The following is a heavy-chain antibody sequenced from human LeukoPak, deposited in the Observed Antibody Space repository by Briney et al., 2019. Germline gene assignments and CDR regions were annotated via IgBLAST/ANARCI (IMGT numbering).Heavy chain of an antibody. V-gene: IGHV4-4*07. CDR2: IYTSGST. CDR1: GGSISSYY. J-gene: IGHJ3*02. CDR3: ARDPGGITPHAFDI. Sequence: SETLSLTCTVSGGSISSYYWSWIRQPAGKGLEWIGRIYTSGSTNYNPFLKSRVTMSVDTSKNQFSLKLSSVTAADTAVYYCARDPGGITPHAFDIWGQGTMVTVSS. D-gene: IGHD3-10*01.